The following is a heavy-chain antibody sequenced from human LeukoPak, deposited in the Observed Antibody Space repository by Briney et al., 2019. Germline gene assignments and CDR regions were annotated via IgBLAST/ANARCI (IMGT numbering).Heavy chain of an antibody. V-gene: IGHV3-53*01. Sequence: GGSLRLSCAASGFTVSSNYMSWVRQAPGKGLEWVSVIYSGGSTYYADSVKGRFTISRDNSKNTLYLQMNSLRAEDTALYYCAKSGSRWSYFDYWGQGTLVTVSS. CDR2: IYSGGST. CDR3: AKSGSRWSYFDY. D-gene: IGHD1-26*01. CDR1: GFTVSSNY. J-gene: IGHJ4*02.